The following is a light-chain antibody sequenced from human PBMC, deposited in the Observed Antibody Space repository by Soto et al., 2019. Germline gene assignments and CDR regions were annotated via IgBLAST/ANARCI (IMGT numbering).Light chain of an antibody. V-gene: IGLV2-14*01. Sequence: QSALTQPASVSGSPGQSITISCTGTSGDVGGYNYVSWYQQHPGKAPRLMIYEVSNRPSGVSNRFSGSKSGNTASLTISGFQAEDEADYSCSSYTSSSTPDVFGTGTKLTVL. CDR2: EVS. CDR1: SGDVGGYNY. CDR3: SSYTSSSTPDV. J-gene: IGLJ1*01.